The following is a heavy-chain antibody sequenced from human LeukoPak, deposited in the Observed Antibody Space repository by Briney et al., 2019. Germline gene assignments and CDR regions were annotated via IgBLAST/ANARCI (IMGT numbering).Heavy chain of an antibody. V-gene: IGHV3-48*03. CDR3: VSSLTIVVAGTDL. Sequence: PGGSQTLSCSVSGFTFKSYEMNWVRLAPGKGLEWIAYIPSGGTTIFYADSVKGRFTVSRDNDKSLLYLQMNSLRADDTATYYFVSSLTIVVAGTDLWGQGTVVTVS. J-gene: IGHJ5*02. CDR1: GFTFKSYE. CDR2: IPSGGTTI. D-gene: IGHD6-19*01.